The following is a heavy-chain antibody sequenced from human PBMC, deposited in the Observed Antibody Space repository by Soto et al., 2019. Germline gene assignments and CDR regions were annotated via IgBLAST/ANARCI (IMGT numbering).Heavy chain of an antibody. Sequence: EVQLVESGGGLVQPGRSLRLSCAASGFTFDDYAMHWVRQAPGKGLEWVSGISWNSGSIGYADSVKGRFTISRDNAKNSLYLQMNSLRAADTALYYCAKPYSNYVEALDYWGQGTLVTVSS. CDR2: ISWNSGSI. V-gene: IGHV3-9*01. CDR3: AKPYSNYVEALDY. D-gene: IGHD4-4*01. J-gene: IGHJ4*02. CDR1: GFTFDDYA.